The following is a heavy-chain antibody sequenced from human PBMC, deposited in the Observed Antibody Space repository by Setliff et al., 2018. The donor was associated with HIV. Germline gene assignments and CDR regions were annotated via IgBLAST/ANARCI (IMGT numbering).Heavy chain of an antibody. J-gene: IGHJ4*02. CDR2: IWYDDTNK. V-gene: IGHV3-33*01. Sequence: GESLKISCAASGFTFSTYGMHWVRQAPGKGLEWVAVIWYDDTNKYYADSVRGRFTISRDKSKSTVYLQLNSLRPEDTGVYYCASARIPTGGTSTSFDYCGQGTLVTVSS. CDR1: GFTFSTYG. D-gene: IGHD1-1*01. CDR3: ASARIPTGGTSTSFDY.